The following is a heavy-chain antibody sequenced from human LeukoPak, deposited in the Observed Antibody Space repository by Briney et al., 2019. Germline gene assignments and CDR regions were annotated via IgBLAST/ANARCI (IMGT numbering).Heavy chain of an antibody. Sequence: PGGSLRLSCAASGFTFDDYAMHWVRQAPGKDLEWVSGISWNSGSIGYADSVKGRFTISRDNAKNSLYLQMNSLRAEDTALYYCAKDQLLYSSGPADIWGQGTMVTVSS. CDR1: GFTFDDYA. V-gene: IGHV3-9*01. CDR3: AKDQLLYSSGPADI. J-gene: IGHJ3*02. CDR2: ISWNSGSI. D-gene: IGHD6-19*01.